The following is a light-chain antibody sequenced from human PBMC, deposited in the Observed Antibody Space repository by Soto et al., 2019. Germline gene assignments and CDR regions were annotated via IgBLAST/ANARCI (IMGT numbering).Light chain of an antibody. V-gene: IGKV1-27*01. CDR1: QGIYNY. J-gene: IGKJ5*01. CDR3: HKYNSALLT. Sequence: DIQMTQSPSSLSASVGDRVTITCRASQGIYNYLAWYQQKPGKAPTLLIYAASTLEAAVPSRFSGSGSGTDFTLTISSLQPEDVATYYCHKYNSALLTFGQGTRLEIK. CDR2: AAS.